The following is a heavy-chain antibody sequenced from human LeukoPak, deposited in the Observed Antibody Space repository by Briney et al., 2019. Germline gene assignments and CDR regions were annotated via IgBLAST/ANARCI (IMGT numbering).Heavy chain of an antibody. J-gene: IGHJ4*02. Sequence: ASVKVSCKTSGYTFTGYYMHWVRQAPGQGLEWMGWINPNSGGTNYAQKFQGRVTMTTDTSTSTAYMELRSLRSDDTAVYYCARWGSGIYYFDYWGQGTLVTVSS. CDR2: INPNSGGT. V-gene: IGHV1-2*02. D-gene: IGHD3-16*01. CDR1: GYTFTGYY. CDR3: ARWGSGIYYFDY.